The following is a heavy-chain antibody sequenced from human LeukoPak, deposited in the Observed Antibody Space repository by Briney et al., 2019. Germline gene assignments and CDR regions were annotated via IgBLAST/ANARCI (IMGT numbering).Heavy chain of an antibody. CDR1: GGSISSYY. CDR2: IYYSGST. CDR3: ARQNDYGDFLYYFDY. J-gene: IGHJ4*02. V-gene: IGHV4-59*08. Sequence: SETLSLTCTVSGGSISSYYWSWIRQPPGKGLEWIGYIYYSGSTNYNPSLKSRVTISVDTSKNQFSLKLSSVTAADTAVYYCARQNDYGDFLYYFDYWGQGTLVTVSS. D-gene: IGHD4-17*01.